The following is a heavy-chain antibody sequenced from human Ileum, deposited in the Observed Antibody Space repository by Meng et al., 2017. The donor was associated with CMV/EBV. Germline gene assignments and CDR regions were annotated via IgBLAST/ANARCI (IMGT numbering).Heavy chain of an antibody. CDR2: VSHTGTI. CDR3: AKKNPGSPARFDP. Sequence: VSGGSLRDYIWWTWVRQPPGKGLEWIGEVSHTGTIQYNPSLKSRVVISVDGSKNQFSLKLSSVAAADTVVYSCAKKNPGSPARFDPWGQGILVTVSS. CDR1: GGSLRDYIW. J-gene: IGHJ5*02. V-gene: IGHV4-4*01. D-gene: IGHD1-26*01.